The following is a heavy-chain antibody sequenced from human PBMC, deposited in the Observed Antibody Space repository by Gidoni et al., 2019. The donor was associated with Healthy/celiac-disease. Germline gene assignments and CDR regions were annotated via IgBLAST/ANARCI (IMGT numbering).Heavy chain of an antibody. CDR1: GFTFSRYS. Sequence: EVQLVESGGGLVKPGGSLRLSCAASGFTFSRYSMNWVRQAPGKGTEWVSSISSSSSYIYYADSVKGRFTISRDNAKNSLYLQMNSLRAEDTAVYYCARDGWELSAGSPFDYWGQGTLVTVSS. V-gene: IGHV3-21*01. J-gene: IGHJ4*02. D-gene: IGHD1-26*01. CDR2: ISSSSSYI. CDR3: ARDGWELSAGSPFDY.